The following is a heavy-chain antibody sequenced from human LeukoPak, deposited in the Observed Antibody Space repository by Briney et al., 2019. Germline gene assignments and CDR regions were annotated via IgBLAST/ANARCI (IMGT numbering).Heavy chain of an antibody. Sequence: PSETLSLTCAVYGESFSGFDWSWIRQPPGKGLEWIGDINHSGSTNYNPSLKSRVTISLDTSKNQFSLKLSSVTAADTAVYYCARQTVTYYYDRTGAYSHFDYWGQGTLVTASS. CDR3: ARQTVTYYYDRTGAYSHFDY. J-gene: IGHJ4*02. CDR1: GESFSGFD. D-gene: IGHD3-22*01. CDR2: INHSGST. V-gene: IGHV4-34*01.